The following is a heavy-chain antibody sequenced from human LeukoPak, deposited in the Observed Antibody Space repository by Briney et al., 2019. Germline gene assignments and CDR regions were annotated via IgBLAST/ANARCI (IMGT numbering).Heavy chain of an antibody. Sequence: GGSLRLSCAASGFTFSSYAMSWVRQAPGKGLEWVSGLSASGGLTYYADSVKGRFTISRDNAKNSLYLQMNSLRAEDTAVYYCASYYYDSSGYPGDYWGQGTLVTVSS. V-gene: IGHV3-23*01. CDR2: LSASGGLT. CDR3: ASYYYDSSGYPGDY. D-gene: IGHD3-22*01. CDR1: GFTFSSYA. J-gene: IGHJ4*02.